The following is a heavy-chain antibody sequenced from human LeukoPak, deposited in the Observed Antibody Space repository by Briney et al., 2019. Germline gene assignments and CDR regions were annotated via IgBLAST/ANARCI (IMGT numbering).Heavy chain of an antibody. CDR2: ISSNSNYI. Sequence: PGGSLRLSCAASGFTFSSYSINWIRQVPGKGLEWVASISSNSNYIFYADSVKGRFTISRDNAKNSVYLQMNSLRAEDTAVYYCARDRNYDNGGHFDYWGQGTLVTVSS. D-gene: IGHD3-22*01. CDR1: GFTFSSYS. J-gene: IGHJ4*02. CDR3: ARDRNYDNGGHFDY. V-gene: IGHV3-21*01.